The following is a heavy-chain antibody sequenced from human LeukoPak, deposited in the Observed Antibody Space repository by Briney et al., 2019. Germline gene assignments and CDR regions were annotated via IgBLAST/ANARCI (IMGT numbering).Heavy chain of an antibody. V-gene: IGHV3-23*01. CDR1: GFTFSDNA. D-gene: IGHD6-19*01. CDR3: AKVRMLAGSYRGLDS. Sequence: GGSLRLSCVASGFTFSDNAMTWVRQAPGKGLEWVSTISGRGGATYYADFVKGWSTISRDNSKNTLSLQLNSLRDEDTAVYYCAKVRMLAGSYRGLDSWGQGTLVTVSS. J-gene: IGHJ4*02. CDR2: ISGRGGAT.